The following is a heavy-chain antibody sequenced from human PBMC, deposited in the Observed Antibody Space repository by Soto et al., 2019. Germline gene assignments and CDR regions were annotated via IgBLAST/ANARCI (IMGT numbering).Heavy chain of an antibody. CDR2: IYYSGST. V-gene: IGHV4-4*02. D-gene: IGHD3-10*01. CDR1: VDSISSTRW. J-gene: IGHJ3*02. Sequence: PSETLSLTFTVSVDSISSTRWWSWVRQSPGKGLEWIGYIYYSGSTNYNPSLKSRVTISVDTSKNQFSLKLSSVTAADTAVYYCARRYGGAFDIWGQGTMVT. CDR3: ARRYGGAFDI.